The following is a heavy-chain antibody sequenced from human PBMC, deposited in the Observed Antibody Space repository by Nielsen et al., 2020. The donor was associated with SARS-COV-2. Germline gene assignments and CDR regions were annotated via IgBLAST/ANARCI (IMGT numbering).Heavy chain of an antibody. CDR3: ARDSKRFCSGPNCFVDY. CDR1: GFTFSSYW. V-gene: IGHV3-7*03. CDR2: IKQDGSEK. J-gene: IGHJ4*02. Sequence: GESLKISCAASGFTFSSYWMSWVRQAPGKGLEWVANIKQDGSEKYYVDSLKGRFTISRDNAKSSLYLQMSSLRAEDTAVYYCARDSKRFCSGPNCFVDYWGQGTLVTVSS. D-gene: IGHD2-2*01.